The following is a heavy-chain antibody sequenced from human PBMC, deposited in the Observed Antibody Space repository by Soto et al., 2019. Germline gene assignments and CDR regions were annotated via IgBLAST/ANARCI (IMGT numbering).Heavy chain of an antibody. V-gene: IGHV4-61*01. CDR3: AREDMSGTYYFDS. CDR1: GGSVISQTHF. J-gene: IGHJ4*02. D-gene: IGHD1-26*01. CDR2: VYYSGIT. Sequence: SETLSLTCRVSGGSVISQTHFFTCIRQSPWKGLELIGYVYYSGITNFNPSLKSRVTISADTSNNQIFLSLTSVTAADTAVYYCAREDMSGTYYFDSWGQGTLVTVSS.